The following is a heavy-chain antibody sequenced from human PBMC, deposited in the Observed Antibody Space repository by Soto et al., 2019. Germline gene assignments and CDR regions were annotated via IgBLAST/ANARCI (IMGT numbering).Heavy chain of an antibody. CDR1: GGTFSSYT. V-gene: IGHV1-69*02. J-gene: IGHJ2*01. Sequence: QVQLVQSGAEVKEPGSSVKVSCKASGGTFSSYTISWVRQTPGQGLEWMGKIIPILGITNHAQKFQGRVTITADKSTSTADMELSSLRSEDTAVYYRARGKGGFDLWGRGTLVTVSS. CDR2: IIPILGIT. CDR3: ARGKGGFDL. D-gene: IGHD3-16*01.